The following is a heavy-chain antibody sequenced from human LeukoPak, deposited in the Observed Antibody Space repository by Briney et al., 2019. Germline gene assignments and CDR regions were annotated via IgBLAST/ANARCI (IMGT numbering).Heavy chain of an antibody. CDR3: ARRETYYLSHAFDI. J-gene: IGHJ3*02. Sequence: GGSLRLSCAASGFTFSSYAMHWVRQAPGKGLEWVAVISYDGSNKYYADSVKGRFTISRDNSKYTLYLQMNSLRAEDTAVYYCARRETYYLSHAFDIWGQGTMVTVSS. CDR2: ISYDGSNK. V-gene: IGHV3-30-3*01. D-gene: IGHD3-10*01. CDR1: GFTFSSYA.